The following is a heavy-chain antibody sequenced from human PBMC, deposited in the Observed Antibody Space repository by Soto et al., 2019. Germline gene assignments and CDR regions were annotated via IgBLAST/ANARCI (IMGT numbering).Heavy chain of an antibody. CDR3: AKTASMNIRVGLDH. CDR2: ISGSGSNP. CDR1: GFTFSCYA. Sequence: EVQVLESGGGLVQPGGSLRLSCAASGFTFSCYAMSWVRQAPGQGLEWVSAISGSGSNPYYAYSVTGRFTISRDNPKNSLYLQLNTLRAEDTALYYCAKTASMNIRVGLDHLGQGALVTFSS. V-gene: IGHV3-23*01. D-gene: IGHD6-25*01. J-gene: IGHJ4*02.